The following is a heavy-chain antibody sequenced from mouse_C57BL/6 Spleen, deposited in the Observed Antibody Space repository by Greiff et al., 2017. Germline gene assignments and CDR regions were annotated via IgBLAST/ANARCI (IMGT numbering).Heavy chain of an antibody. D-gene: IGHD2-5*01. V-gene: IGHV1-82*01. Sequence: QVQLQQSGPELVKPGASVKISCKASGYAFSSSWMTWVKQRPGKGLEWIGRIYPGDGDTNYNGKLKGKATLTADKTSSTAFMQLSSLTSEDSAVYFCAKYYRNYGGTFDYWGQGTTLTVSS. CDR3: AKYYRNYGGTFDY. CDR1: GYAFSSSW. CDR2: IYPGDGDT. J-gene: IGHJ2*01.